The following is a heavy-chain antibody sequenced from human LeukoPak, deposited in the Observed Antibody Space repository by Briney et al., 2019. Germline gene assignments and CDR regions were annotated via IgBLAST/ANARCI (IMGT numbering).Heavy chain of an antibody. Sequence: EASVKVSCKASGYTFTGYYMHWVRQAPGQGLEWMGWINPNSGGTNYAQKFQGRVTMTRDTSISTAYMELSRLRSDDTAVYYCARSYCSRTSCSLMRFDYWGQGTLVTVSS. CDR2: INPNSGGT. CDR3: ARSYCSRTSCSLMRFDY. J-gene: IGHJ4*02. CDR1: GYTFTGYY. V-gene: IGHV1-2*02. D-gene: IGHD2-2*01.